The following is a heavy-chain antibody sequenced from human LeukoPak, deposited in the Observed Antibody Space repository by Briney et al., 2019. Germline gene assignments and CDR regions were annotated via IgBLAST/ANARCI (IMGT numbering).Heavy chain of an antibody. V-gene: IGHV3-11*04. CDR3: ARDVSGSYFMGTLYYFDY. D-gene: IGHD1-26*01. CDR1: GFSFSDYY. J-gene: IGHJ4*02. CDR2: ISSSGSTI. Sequence: PGGSLRLSCAASGFSFSDYYMSWIRQAPGKGLEWVSYISSSGSTIHYADSVKGRFTISRDNAKNSLYLQMNSLRPEDTAVYYCARDVSGSYFMGTLYYFDYWGQGTLVTVSS.